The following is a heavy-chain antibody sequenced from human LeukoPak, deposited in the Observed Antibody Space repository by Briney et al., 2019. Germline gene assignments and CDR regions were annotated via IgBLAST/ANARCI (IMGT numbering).Heavy chain of an antibody. Sequence: PSETLSLTCTVSRGSISNYYWSWIRQPPGKGLEWNGYIYNSGSTNYNPSLKSRVTISVDTSKNQFSLKLSSVTAADTAVYYCARMTPGDYFQYWGQGTLVTVSS. CDR2: IYNSGST. J-gene: IGHJ4*02. CDR1: RGSISNYY. CDR3: ARMTPGDYFQY. V-gene: IGHV4-59*01.